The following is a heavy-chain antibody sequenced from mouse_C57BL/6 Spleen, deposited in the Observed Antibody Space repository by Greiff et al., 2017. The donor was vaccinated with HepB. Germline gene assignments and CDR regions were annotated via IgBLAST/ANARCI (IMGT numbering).Heavy chain of an antibody. V-gene: IGHV1-76*01. CDR2: IYPGSGNT. Sequence: QVQLKQSGAELVRPGASVKLSCKASGYTFTDYYINWVKQRPGQGLEWIARIYPGSGNTYYNEKFKGKATLTAEKSSSTAYMQLSSLTSEDSAVYFCARARENFDYWGQGTTLTVSS. J-gene: IGHJ2*01. CDR1: GYTFTDYY. CDR3: ARARENFDY.